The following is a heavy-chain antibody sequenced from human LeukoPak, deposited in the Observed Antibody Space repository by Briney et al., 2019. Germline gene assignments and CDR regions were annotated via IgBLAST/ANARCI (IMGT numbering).Heavy chain of an antibody. CDR3: ARQDRRGYGTYYYGSGSFYYYMDV. V-gene: IGHV4-4*02. Sequence: PSETLSLTCAVSGGSISSSYWWSWIRQPPGKGLEWIGEINHSGSTNYNPSLKSRVTISVDTSKNQFSLKLSSVTAADTAVYYCARQDRRGYGTYYYGSGSFYYYMDVWGKGTTVTISS. J-gene: IGHJ6*03. CDR1: GGSISSSYW. D-gene: IGHD3-10*01. CDR2: INHSGST.